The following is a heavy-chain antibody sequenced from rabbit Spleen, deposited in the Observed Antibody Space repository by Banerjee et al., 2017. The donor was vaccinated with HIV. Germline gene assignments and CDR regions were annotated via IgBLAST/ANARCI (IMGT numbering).Heavy chain of an antibody. CDR2: IGTGSGST. J-gene: IGHJ6*01. CDR1: GFSFSSGYY. CDR3: AKSVYVAADYGSGMTRLDL. V-gene: IGHV1S40*01. Sequence: QSLEESGGDLVKPGASLTLTCTASGFSFSSGYYMCWVRQAPGKGLEWIACIGTGSGSTYYASWAKGRFTISKTSSTTVTLQMTSLTAADTATYFCAKSVYVAADYGSGMTRLDLRGPGTLVTVS. D-gene: IGHD7-1*01.